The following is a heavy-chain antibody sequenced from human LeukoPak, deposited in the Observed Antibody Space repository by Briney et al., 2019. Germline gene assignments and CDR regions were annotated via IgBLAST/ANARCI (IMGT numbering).Heavy chain of an antibody. V-gene: IGHV3-7*01. CDR2: IKKDGGEK. J-gene: IGHJ6*04. CDR3: ASWMTTVTTPLDV. D-gene: IGHD4-17*01. CDR1: GFTFSSHW. Sequence: SGGSLRLSCAASGFTFSSHWMSWVRQAPGKGLEWVANIKKDGGEKYYVDAVKGRFTISRDNAKNSLYLQMNSLRAEDTAVYYCASWMTTVTTPLDVWGKGTTVTVSS.